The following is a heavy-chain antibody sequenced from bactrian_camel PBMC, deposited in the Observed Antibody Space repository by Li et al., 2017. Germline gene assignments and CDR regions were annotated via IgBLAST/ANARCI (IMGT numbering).Heavy chain of an antibody. J-gene: IGHJ6*01. D-gene: IGHD2*01. CDR1: GNTYSLNC. V-gene: IGHV3S53*01. CDR3: AARGPYCYTKLSVRDFTY. CDR2: FRYTFGRTT. Sequence: HVQLVESGGGSVQPGGSLRLSCAISGNTYSLNCLGWFRQAPGMEREQVAVFRYTFGRTTYYADSVKGRFTISRDDARNTVYLQMNSLKPEDTAMYYCAARGPYCYTKLSVRDFTYWGQGTQVTVS.